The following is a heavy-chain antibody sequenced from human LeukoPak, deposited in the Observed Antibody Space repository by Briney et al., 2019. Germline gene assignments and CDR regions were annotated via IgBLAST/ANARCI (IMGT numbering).Heavy chain of an antibody. D-gene: IGHD2-15*01. Sequence: ASVKVSCKASGYTFTCYYMFWVRQAPGQGLEWMGWINPNTGATKYGQNFQGRVTLTRDTSIRTTFMELSSLRSDDTAFYYCARDERFCNGDNHYPDLGYWGQGTLVTVSS. J-gene: IGHJ4*02. CDR3: ARDERFCNGDNHYPDLGY. CDR2: INPNTGAT. V-gene: IGHV1-2*02. CDR1: GYTFTCYY.